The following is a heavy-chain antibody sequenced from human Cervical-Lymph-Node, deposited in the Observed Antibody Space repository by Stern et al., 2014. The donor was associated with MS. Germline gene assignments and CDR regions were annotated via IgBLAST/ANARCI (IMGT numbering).Heavy chain of an antibody. V-gene: IGHV1-69*01. CDR3: AKNSDSFHACDV. J-gene: IGHJ3*01. CDR1: GDIFTTSA. D-gene: IGHD4-11*01. Sequence: VHLVESGAEVKKPGSSLKVSCKASGDIFTTSAFNWVRQAPGQGLEWMGGIIPLFGTTNYAQKFRGRIKITADETTRTVYMDLTSLTSEDTAVYFCAKNSDSFHACDVWGQGTVVSVSS. CDR2: IIPLFGTT.